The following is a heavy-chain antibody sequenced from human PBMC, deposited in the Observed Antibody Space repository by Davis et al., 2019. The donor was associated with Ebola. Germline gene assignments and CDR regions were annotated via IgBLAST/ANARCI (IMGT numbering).Heavy chain of an antibody. CDR1: GYTFTSYG. Sequence: AASVKVSCKTSGYTFTSYGISWLRQAPGQGLEWMGVINPSDGSYAQKFQGRVTMTRDTSTSTVYMELRSLRSDDTAVYYCARGLDFGDYTDYWGQGTLVTVAS. V-gene: IGHV1-46*01. CDR2: INPSDGS. D-gene: IGHD4-17*01. CDR3: ARGLDFGDYTDY. J-gene: IGHJ4*02.